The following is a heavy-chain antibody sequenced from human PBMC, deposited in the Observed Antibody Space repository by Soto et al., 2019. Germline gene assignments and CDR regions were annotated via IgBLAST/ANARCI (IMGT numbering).Heavy chain of an antibody. D-gene: IGHD1-26*01. CDR3: ANQHMSGSYSGSGY. CDR1: GFTFSRYA. CDR2: ISGSGGST. J-gene: IGHJ4*02. Sequence: EVQLLESGGGLVQPGGSLRLSCAASGFTFSRYAMSWVRQAPGKGLEWVSAISGSGGSTYYADSVKGRFTISRDNSKNTLYLQMNSLRAEDTAVYYCANQHMSGSYSGSGYWGQGTLVTVSS. V-gene: IGHV3-23*01.